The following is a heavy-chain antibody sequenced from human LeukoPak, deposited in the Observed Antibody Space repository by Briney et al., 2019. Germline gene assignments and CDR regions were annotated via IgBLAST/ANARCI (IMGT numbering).Heavy chain of an antibody. CDR2: INHSGST. CDR1: GGSISSYY. CDR3: ARRGGSYLSVYYFDY. D-gene: IGHD1-26*01. V-gene: IGHV4-34*01. J-gene: IGHJ4*02. Sequence: SETLSLTCTVSGGSISSYYWSWIRQPPGKGLEWIGEINHSGSTNYNPSLKSRVTISVDTSKNQFSLKLSSVTAADTAVYYCARRGGSYLSVYYFDYWGQGTLVTVSS.